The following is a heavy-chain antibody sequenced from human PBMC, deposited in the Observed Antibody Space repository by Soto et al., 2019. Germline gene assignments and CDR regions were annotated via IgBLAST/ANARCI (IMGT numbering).Heavy chain of an antibody. CDR3: AREGVAPYYYYGMDV. D-gene: IGHD5-12*01. V-gene: IGHV1-18*01. CDR1: GYTFTSSG. CDR2: ISTYNDDT. Sequence: ASVKVSCKASGYTFTSSGISWVRQAPGQGLEWKGWISTYNDDTNYAQTFQGRVTMTTDTSTSTVHMEVRSLRSDDTAVYYCAREGVAPYYYYGMDVWGQGTPVTVSS. J-gene: IGHJ6*02.